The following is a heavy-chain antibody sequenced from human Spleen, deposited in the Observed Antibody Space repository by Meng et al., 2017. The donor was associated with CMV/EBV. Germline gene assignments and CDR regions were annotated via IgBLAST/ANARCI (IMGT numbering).Heavy chain of an antibody. J-gene: IGHJ4*02. D-gene: IGHD4-23*01. CDR3: ATVGQLYGGNSFDVNFFHY. Sequence: GSLRLSCAASQFTVISNDMSWVRQAPGMGLEWVSFIYSRGRTIYSNSVEGRFTISRDISKNTLYLQMNSLRAEDTAVYFCATVGQLYGGNSFDVNFFHYWGQGALVTVSS. V-gene: IGHV3-66*02. CDR1: QFTVISND. CDR2: IYSRGRT.